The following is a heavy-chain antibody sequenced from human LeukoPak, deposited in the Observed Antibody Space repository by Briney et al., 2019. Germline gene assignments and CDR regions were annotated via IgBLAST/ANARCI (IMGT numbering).Heavy chain of an antibody. J-gene: IGHJ1*01. V-gene: IGHV4-38-2*01. CDR2: IYHSGST. D-gene: IGHD6-13*01. Sequence: SETLSLTCAVSGYSISSGYYWGWIRQPPGKGLEWIGSIYHSGSTNYNPSLKSRVTISVDTSKNQFSLKLSSVTAADTAVYYCARSSIAAAGRNFQHWGQGTLVTVSS. CDR3: ARSSIAAAGRNFQH. CDR1: GYSISSGYY.